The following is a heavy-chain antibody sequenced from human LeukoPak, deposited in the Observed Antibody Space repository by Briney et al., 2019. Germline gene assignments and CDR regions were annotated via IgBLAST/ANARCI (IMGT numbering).Heavy chain of an antibody. Sequence: GGSLRLSCAASGFTFSSYAMSWVRQAPGKGLEWVSAISGSGGSTYYADSVKGRFTIPRDNSKNTLYLQMNSLRAEDTAVYYCAKVGTAMDSAYCGGDCYLDLDYWGQGTLVTVSS. D-gene: IGHD2-21*01. V-gene: IGHV3-23*01. CDR1: GFTFSSYA. CDR2: ISGSGGST. CDR3: AKVGTAMDSAYCGGDCYLDLDY. J-gene: IGHJ4*02.